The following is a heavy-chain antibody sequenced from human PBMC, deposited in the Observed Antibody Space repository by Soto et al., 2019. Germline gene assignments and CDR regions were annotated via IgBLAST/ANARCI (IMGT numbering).Heavy chain of an antibody. J-gene: IGHJ6*02. D-gene: IGHD6-6*01. V-gene: IGHV4-31*03. CDR3: ARGSSIAGLYYVMDV. Sequence: QVQLQESGPGLVKPSQTLSLTCTVSGGSISSGGYYRTWIRQHPGKGLEWIGYNYYSVLTYYNPSLKSRVTISLDTSKNPCSLKLSSVTAADTAVYYCARGSSIAGLYYVMDVWGQGTTVTVSS. CDR1: GGSISSGGYY. CDR2: NYYSVLT.